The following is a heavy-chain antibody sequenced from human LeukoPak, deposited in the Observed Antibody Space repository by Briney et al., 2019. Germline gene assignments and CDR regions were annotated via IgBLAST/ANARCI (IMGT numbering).Heavy chain of an antibody. CDR2: IYTGGTT. CDR1: GFTVTSNH. Sequence: SGGSLRLSCAASGFTVTSNHMNWVCQAPGKGLERVSIIYTGGTTHYADSPKDRFTISRDDSKNTLYLQMNSLRAEDTAVYYCVRHLSAIAQPFFDYWGQGTLVTVSS. CDR3: VRHLSAIAQPFFDY. D-gene: IGHD1-14*01. J-gene: IGHJ4*02. V-gene: IGHV3-66*04.